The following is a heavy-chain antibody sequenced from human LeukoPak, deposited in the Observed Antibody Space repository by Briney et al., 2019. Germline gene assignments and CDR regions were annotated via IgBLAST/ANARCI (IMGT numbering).Heavy chain of an antibody. CDR1: GDSVSSGSYY. CDR3: ASDASGSTPAVFDF. V-gene: IGHV4-61*01. CDR2: IYFREST. J-gene: IGHJ3*01. D-gene: IGHD1-26*01. Sequence: PSETLSLTCTVSGDSVSSGSYYRDWIRQPRGKGLEWIGYIYFRESTNYNPSLKSRVTISVDTSKNQFSLNLISVTAADTAVYYCASDASGSTPAVFDFWGQGTMVTVSS.